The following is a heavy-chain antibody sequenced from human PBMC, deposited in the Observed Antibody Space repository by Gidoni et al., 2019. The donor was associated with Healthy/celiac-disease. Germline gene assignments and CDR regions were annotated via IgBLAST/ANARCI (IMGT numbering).Heavy chain of an antibody. CDR2: ISAYNGNT. J-gene: IGHJ3*02. D-gene: IGHD3-3*01. CDR1: AYTFTSYG. V-gene: IGHV1-18*01. CDR3: ARDPGAYKIFGVVRTLDI. Sequence: QVQLVQSGAEVRKPGASVKVSCQASAYTFTSYGISWVRQAPGQGLEWMGWISAYNGNTNYAQKLQGRVTMTTDTSTSTAYMELRSLRSDDTAVYYCARDPGAYKIFGVVRTLDIWGQGTMVTVSS.